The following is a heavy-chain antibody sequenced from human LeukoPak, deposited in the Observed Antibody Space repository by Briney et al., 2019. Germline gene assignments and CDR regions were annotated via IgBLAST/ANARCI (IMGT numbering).Heavy chain of an antibody. CDR2: ISSSSSYI. D-gene: IGHD3-22*01. V-gene: IGHV3-21*04. CDR1: GFTFSSYS. CDR3: AKDRFFYDSGSKAN. J-gene: IGHJ4*02. Sequence: PGGSLRLSCAASGFTFSSYSMNWVRQAPGKGLEWVSSISSSSSYIYYADSVKGRFTISRDNAKNSLYLQMNSLRVEDTAFYYCAKDRFFYDSGSKANWGQGTLVIVSS.